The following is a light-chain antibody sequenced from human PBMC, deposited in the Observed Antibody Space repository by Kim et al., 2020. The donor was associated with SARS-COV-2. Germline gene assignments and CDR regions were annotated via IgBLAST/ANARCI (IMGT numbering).Light chain of an antibody. J-gene: IGLJ3*02. V-gene: IGLV1-44*01. CDR1: ISNIGSNV. CDR3: AAWDDSLKGSV. Sequence: GQRVTISCSGSISNIGSNVVNWYQQLPGTAPKLLMYSNDYRPSGVPDRFSGSKSGTSASLAISGLQSEDVADYYCAAWDDSLKGSVFGGGTQLTVL. CDR2: SND.